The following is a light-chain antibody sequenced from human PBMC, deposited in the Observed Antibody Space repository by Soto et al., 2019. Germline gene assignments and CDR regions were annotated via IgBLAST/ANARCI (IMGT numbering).Light chain of an antibody. CDR3: QQYGSRFT. CDR2: GAS. Sequence: NVLHQSPSTLSLTPGERAPLSCRASQSVSGSSLAWYQQKPGQAPRLLIYGASSRATGIPDRFSGSGSGTDFTLTISRLEPEDFAVYYCQQYGSRFTFGPGTKVAI. V-gene: IGKV3-20*01. CDR1: QSVSGSS. J-gene: IGKJ3*01.